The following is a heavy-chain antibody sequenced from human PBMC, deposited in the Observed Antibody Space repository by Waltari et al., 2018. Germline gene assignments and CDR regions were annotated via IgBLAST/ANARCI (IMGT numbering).Heavy chain of an antibody. Sequence: EVQLVESGGGLNQPGGSLRLSCAAPGFTGSSTYGRGVRQAPGKGLEWVSVIYGGGSTYYADSVNGRFTISRDNSKNTLYLQMNSLRAEDTAVYYCARGGSGELPIGAFDIWGQGAMVSVSS. CDR3: ARGGSGELPIGAFDI. V-gene: IGHV3-53*01. CDR1: GFTGSSTY. CDR2: IYGGGST. J-gene: IGHJ3*02. D-gene: IGHD7-27*01.